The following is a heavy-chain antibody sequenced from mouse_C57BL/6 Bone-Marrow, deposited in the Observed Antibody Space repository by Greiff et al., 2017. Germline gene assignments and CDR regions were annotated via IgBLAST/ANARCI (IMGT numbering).Heavy chain of an antibody. Sequence: EVQLQQSGAELVRPGASVKLSCTASGFNIKDDYMHWVKQRPDQGLEWIGWIDPENGDTEYASKFQGKATITADTSSNTAYLQLSSLTSEDTAVYYCTTARYFDVWGTGTTVTVSS. J-gene: IGHJ1*03. CDR1: GFNIKDDY. V-gene: IGHV14-4*01. CDR2: IDPENGDT. CDR3: TTARYFDV.